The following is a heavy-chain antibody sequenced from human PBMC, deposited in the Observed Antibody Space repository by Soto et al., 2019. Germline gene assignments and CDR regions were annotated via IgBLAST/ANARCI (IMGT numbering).Heavy chain of an antibody. CDR2: VWHDEINK. CDR3: ARERMHSVTGLDH. D-gene: IGHD2-8*01. V-gene: IGHV3-33*01. Sequence: GGSLRLSCAASGFTFSNYGMHWVRQAPGKGLEWVAAVWHDEINKYYADSMKGRFTISRDNSKNTLYLQVDSLRADDTAIYYCARERMHSVTGLDHWGQGTLVTVSS. J-gene: IGHJ4*02. CDR1: GFTFSNYG.